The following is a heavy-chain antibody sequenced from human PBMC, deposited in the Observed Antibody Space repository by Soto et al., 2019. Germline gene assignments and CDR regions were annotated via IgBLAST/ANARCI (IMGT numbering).Heavy chain of an antibody. CDR2: ISGSGVRT. D-gene: IGHD3-16*01. Sequence: SGSAFSRYAMTWVRQTPGKALEWVSSISGSGVRTYYSDSVRGRFTISRDNSKDRLYLEMNSVRAEDTAVYYCATPDYDYWGQGTLVTVSS. CDR1: GSAFSRYA. V-gene: IGHV3-23*01. J-gene: IGHJ4*02. CDR3: ATPDYDY.